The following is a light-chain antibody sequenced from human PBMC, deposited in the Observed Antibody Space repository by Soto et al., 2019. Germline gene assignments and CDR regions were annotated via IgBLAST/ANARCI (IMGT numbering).Light chain of an antibody. V-gene: IGKV1-27*01. CDR3: QRYNGAPRT. CDR1: QGISNY. Sequence: DVQMTQSPSSLSASVGDRVTITCRASQGISNYVSWYQQKPGKVPKLLIYAASTLQSGVPSRFSGSGSETEFTLTISSLQPEDFGTYYCQRYNGAPRTFGQGTKV. J-gene: IGKJ1*01. CDR2: AAS.